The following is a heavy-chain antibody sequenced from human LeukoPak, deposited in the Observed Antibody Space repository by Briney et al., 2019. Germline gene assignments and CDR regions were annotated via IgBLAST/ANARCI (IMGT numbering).Heavy chain of an antibody. D-gene: IGHD1-26*01. CDR2: IIPIFGTA. V-gene: IGHV1-69*05. CDR3: ASGSQHKYYFDY. Sequence: ASVKVSCKASGGTFSSYAISWVRQAPGQGLEWMGGIIPIFGTANYAQKFQGRVTITTDESTSTAYMELSSLRSEDTAVYYCASGSQHKYYFDYWGQGTLVTVSS. CDR1: GGTFSSYA. J-gene: IGHJ4*02.